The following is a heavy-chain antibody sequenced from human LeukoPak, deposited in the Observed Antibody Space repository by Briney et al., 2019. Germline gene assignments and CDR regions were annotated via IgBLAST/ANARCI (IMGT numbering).Heavy chain of an antibody. D-gene: IGHD2-15*01. CDR3: ARGRGVSSYDAMDV. J-gene: IGHJ6*02. V-gene: IGHV3-64*02. CDR2: ISTNGDTT. CDR1: GFTFTAHA. Sequence: GGSLRLSCAASGFTFTAHAMHWVRQAPGKGLEYVSTISTNGDTTYYADSVKGRFTISRDNSKNMLYLQMGSLRAEDMAVYYCARGRGVSSYDAMDVWGRGTTVTVSS.